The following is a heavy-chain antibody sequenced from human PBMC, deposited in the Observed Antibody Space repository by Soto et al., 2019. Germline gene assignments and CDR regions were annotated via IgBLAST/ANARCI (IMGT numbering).Heavy chain of an antibody. CDR2: IIPIFGTA. D-gene: IGHD3-10*01. Sequence: QVQLVQSGAEVKKPGSSVKVSCKASGGTFSSYAISWVRQAPGQGLAWMGGIIPIFGTANYAQKFQVRVTITADDSTCTACMELSSLRSEDTAGYYCARTPYYYGSGRTESTSIEYWGQGTLVTVSS. V-gene: IGHV1-69*01. CDR3: ARTPYYYGSGRTESTSIEY. J-gene: IGHJ4*02. CDR1: GGTFSSYA.